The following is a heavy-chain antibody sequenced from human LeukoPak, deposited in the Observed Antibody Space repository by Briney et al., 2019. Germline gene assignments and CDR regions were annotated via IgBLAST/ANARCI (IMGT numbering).Heavy chain of an antibody. CDR2: ISGIGGST. J-gene: IGHJ4*02. CDR3: AKGSVTLDY. CDR1: GFTFSGYA. Sequence: PGGSLRLSCAASGFTFSGYAMSWGRQAPGKGLGWVSAISGIGGSTDYADSVKGRFTISRDNSKNTLHRQMNSPRAEDTAVYYCAKGSVTLDYWGQGTLVTVSS. V-gene: IGHV3-23*01. D-gene: IGHD4-17*01.